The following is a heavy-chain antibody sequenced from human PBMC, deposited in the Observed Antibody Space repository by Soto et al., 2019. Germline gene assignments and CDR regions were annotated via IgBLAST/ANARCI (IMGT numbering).Heavy chain of an antibody. Sequence: QVQLVQSGAEVKKPGASVKVSCKASGYTFTSYAMYWVRQAPGQRLEWMGWINAGNGNTKYSQKFQGRVTITRDTSATTAYMALSSLRSEDTAVYYCARDMGFGLSDYWGQGTLGTVSS. J-gene: IGHJ4*02. CDR3: ARDMGFGLSDY. V-gene: IGHV1-3*01. D-gene: IGHD3-10*01. CDR1: GYTFTSYA. CDR2: INAGNGNT.